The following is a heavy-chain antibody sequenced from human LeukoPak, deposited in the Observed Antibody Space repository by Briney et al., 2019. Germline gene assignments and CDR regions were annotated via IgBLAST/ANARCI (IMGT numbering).Heavy chain of an antibody. CDR2: IKQDGSEK. CDR1: GFTFSSYW. Sequence: PGGSLRLSCAASGFTFSSYWMSWVRQAPGKGLEWVANIKQDGSEKYYVDSVKGRFTISRDNAKNSLYLQMNSLRAEDTALYYCAKDNNYDSSGPFDYWGQGTLVTVSS. D-gene: IGHD3-22*01. CDR3: AKDNNYDSSGPFDY. J-gene: IGHJ4*02. V-gene: IGHV3-7*03.